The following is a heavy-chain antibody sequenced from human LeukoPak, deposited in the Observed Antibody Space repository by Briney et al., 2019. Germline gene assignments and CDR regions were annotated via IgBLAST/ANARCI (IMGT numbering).Heavy chain of an antibody. CDR2: IYHSGST. J-gene: IGHJ4*02. CDR3: ARGNGDYVFDY. CDR1: GGSISSGGYS. Sequence: PSQTLSLTCAVSGGSISSGGYSWSWIRQPPGKGLEWIGYIYHSGSTYYNPSLKSRVTISVDRSKNQFSLKLSSVTAADTAVYYCARGNGDYVFDYWGQGTLVTVSS. V-gene: IGHV4-30-2*01. D-gene: IGHD4-17*01.